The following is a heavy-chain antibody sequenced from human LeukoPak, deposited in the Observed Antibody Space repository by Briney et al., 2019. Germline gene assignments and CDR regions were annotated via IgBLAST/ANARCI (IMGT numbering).Heavy chain of an antibody. CDR3: ARAQDFWSAHIIRFSGDYCMDV. V-gene: IGHV3-7*01. CDR2: IKQDGSEK. Sequence: GGSLRLSCAASGFTFSSYWMSWVRQAPGKGLEWVANIKQDGSEKYYVDSVKGRFTISRDNSKNSLYLQMNSLRAEDAAVYYCARAQDFWSAHIIRFSGDYCMDVWGQGTTVTVSS. J-gene: IGHJ6*02. D-gene: IGHD3-3*01. CDR1: GFTFSSYW.